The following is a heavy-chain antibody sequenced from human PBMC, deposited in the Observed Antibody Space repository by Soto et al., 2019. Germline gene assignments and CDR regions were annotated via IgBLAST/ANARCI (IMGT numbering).Heavy chain of an antibody. CDR1: GYSISSGYY. J-gene: IGHJ1*01. Sequence: SETLSLTCVGSGYSISSGYYWGWIRQPPGKGLEWIGTIYHSGSTFHNPSLKSRVTISVDTSKNQFSLKLRSVTAADTAVYYCAVGYCSSTTCSREYLQHWGQGTLVTVSS. CDR2: IYHSGST. V-gene: IGHV4-38-2*01. CDR3: AVGYCSSTTCSREYLQH. D-gene: IGHD2-2*01.